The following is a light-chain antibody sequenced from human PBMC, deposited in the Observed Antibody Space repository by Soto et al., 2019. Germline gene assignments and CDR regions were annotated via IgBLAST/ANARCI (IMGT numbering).Light chain of an antibody. Sequence: EIVLTQSPAALSLSPGERATLSCRASQSGSSYLAWYQQKPGQAPRLLIYDASTRAAGIPDRFSGSGSGTEFTLTISGLQSDDFAVYYCQQFNNWPPWTFGQGTKVDI. CDR2: DAS. J-gene: IGKJ1*01. CDR1: QSGSSY. V-gene: IGKV3-11*01. CDR3: QQFNNWPPWT.